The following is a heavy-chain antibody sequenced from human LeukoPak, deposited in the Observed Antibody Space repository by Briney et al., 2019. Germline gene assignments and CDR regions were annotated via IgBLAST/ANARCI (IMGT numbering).Heavy chain of an antibody. CDR2: INPSGGST. D-gene: IGHD3-9*01. CDR3: ASGSRDILTGSWIDY. J-gene: IGHJ4*02. V-gene: IGHV1-46*01. CDR1: GYTFTSYY. Sequence: GASVKVSCKASGYTFTSYYMHWVRQAPGQGLEWVGIINPSGGSTSYAQKFQGRVTMTRDTSTSTVYMELSRLRSEDTAVYYCASGSRDILTGSWIDYWGQGTLVTVSS.